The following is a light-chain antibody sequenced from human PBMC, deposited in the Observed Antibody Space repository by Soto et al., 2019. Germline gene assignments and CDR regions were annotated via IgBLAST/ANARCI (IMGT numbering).Light chain of an antibody. CDR2: DVS. J-gene: IGLJ2*01. Sequence: QSALTQPASVSGSPGQSITISCTGTTSDLGAHNSVSWYQQHPGQAPTLMIYDVSNRPSRVSDRFSGSKSGNTISLTISGLQTEDEADYYCSSSTPSSHVLFGGGTKLTVL. CDR3: SSSTPSSHVL. CDR1: TSDLGAHNS. V-gene: IGLV2-14*03.